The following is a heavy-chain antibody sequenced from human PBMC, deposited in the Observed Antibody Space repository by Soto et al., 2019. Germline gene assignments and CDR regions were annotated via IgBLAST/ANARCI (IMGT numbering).Heavy chain of an antibody. CDR2: IKDGGRT. V-gene: IGHV4-34*01. J-gene: IGHJ4*02. CDR1: GGSLSGYY. D-gene: IGHD5-12*01. Sequence: QVQLQQWGAGLLKPSETLSLNCAVNGGSLSGYYWSWIRQPPGKGLEWIGEIKDGGRTNYSPSLKSRATISSDTANNQFSLRLYSVTAADTGVYYCARGQEGVVPTNWDQGTLVTVSS. CDR3: ARGQEGVVPTN.